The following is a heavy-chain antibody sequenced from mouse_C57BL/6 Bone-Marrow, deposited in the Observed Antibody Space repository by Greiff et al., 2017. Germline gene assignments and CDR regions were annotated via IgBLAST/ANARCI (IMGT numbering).Heavy chain of an antibody. J-gene: IGHJ2*01. CDR1: GFTFSDYY. CDR2: INYDGSST. Sequence: EVKLMESEGGLVQPGSSMKLSCTASGFTFSDYYMAWVRQVPEKGLEWVANINYDGSSTYYLDSLKSRFIISGDNAKNILYLQMSSLKSEDTATXYCARSSNPYFDYWGQGTTLTVAS. D-gene: IGHD2-5*01. V-gene: IGHV5-16*01. CDR3: ARSSNPYFDY.